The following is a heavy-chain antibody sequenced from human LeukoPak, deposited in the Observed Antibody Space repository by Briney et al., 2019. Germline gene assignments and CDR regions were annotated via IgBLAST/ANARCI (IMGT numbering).Heavy chain of an antibody. CDR2: VKQDGSER. CDR1: GFTFSTYG. CDR3: ARADYGADDALDI. J-gene: IGHJ3*02. Sequence: PGGSLRLSCAASGFTFSTYGMHWVCQAPGKGLEWVANVKQDGSERNYVDSVKGRFTISRDNAKNSLYLQMNSLRVEDTAVYYCARADYGADDALDIWGQGTMVTVSS. V-gene: IGHV3-7*03. D-gene: IGHD4-17*01.